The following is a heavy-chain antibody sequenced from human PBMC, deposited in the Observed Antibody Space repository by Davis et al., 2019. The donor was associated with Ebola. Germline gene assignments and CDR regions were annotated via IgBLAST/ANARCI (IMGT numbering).Heavy chain of an antibody. D-gene: IGHD2/OR15-2a*01. CDR2: ISSSSSYI. V-gene: IGHV3-21*04. J-gene: IGHJ4*02. CDR3: ARDDFLLVGILGY. CDR1: GFTFSSYS. Sequence: PGGSLRLSCAASGFTFSSYSMNWVRQAPGKGLEWVSPISSSSSYIYYADSVKGRFTISRDNAKNSLYLQMNSLRAEDTAVYYCARDDFLLVGILGYWGQGTLVTVSS.